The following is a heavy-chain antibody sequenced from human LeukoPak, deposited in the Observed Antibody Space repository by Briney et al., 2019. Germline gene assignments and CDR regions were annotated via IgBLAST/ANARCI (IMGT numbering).Heavy chain of an antibody. CDR2: VSGSGDST. Sequence: GGSLRLSCAASGFTFSNCAMSWVRQAPGKGLEWVSGVSGSGDSTYYADSVKGRFTISRDNSKNTLYLQMNSLRAEDTAVYYCAKGNWGERLDWYFDLWGRGTLVTVSS. V-gene: IGHV3-23*01. D-gene: IGHD1-26*01. J-gene: IGHJ2*01. CDR3: AKGNWGERLDWYFDL. CDR1: GFTFSNCA.